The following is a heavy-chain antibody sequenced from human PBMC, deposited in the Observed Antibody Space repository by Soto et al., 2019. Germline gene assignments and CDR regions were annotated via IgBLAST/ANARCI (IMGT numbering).Heavy chain of an antibody. J-gene: IGHJ4*02. V-gene: IGHV3-23*05. CDR2: IDGPTTNT. D-gene: IGHD6-19*01. Sequence: GGSLRLSCAASGFTFAHYAMMWARQAPGRGLEWVSTIDGPTTNTHYIDSVKGRFFISRDNAINTVYLQMNGLRAEDTAVYYCVTWLSAHFDYWGRGTLVTVSS. CDR1: GFTFAHYA. CDR3: VTWLSAHFDY.